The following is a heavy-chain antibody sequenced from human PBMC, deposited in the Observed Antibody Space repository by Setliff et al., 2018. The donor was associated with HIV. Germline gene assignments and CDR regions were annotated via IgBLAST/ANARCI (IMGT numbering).Heavy chain of an antibody. CDR1: GYTFPNYG. D-gene: IGHD1-26*01. Sequence: ASVKVSCKASGYTFPNYGITWVRQAPGQGLEWMGWISAYTANTNYAQNLQGRVTLTTDTSTSTAYMELRSLRSNDTAVYYCARVRVGATPLDYWGQGTLVTVSS. V-gene: IGHV1-18*01. CDR2: ISAYTANT. J-gene: IGHJ4*02. CDR3: ARVRVGATPLDY.